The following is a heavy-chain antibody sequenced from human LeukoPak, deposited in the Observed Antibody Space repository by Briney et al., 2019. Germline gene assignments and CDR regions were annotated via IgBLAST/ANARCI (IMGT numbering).Heavy chain of an antibody. D-gene: IGHD3/OR15-3a*01. CDR1: GFTFSNYA. Sequence: GGSLRLSCAASGFTFSNYAMHWVRQAPGKGLEWMAIIWYDGSYKYYADSVKGRFTISRDNSKNTLYLQMNSLRGEDTAVYYCAKAHLLDWLLPFDYWGQGTLVTVSS. CDR3: AKAHLLDWLLPFDY. V-gene: IGHV3-30*02. CDR2: IWYDGSYK. J-gene: IGHJ4*02.